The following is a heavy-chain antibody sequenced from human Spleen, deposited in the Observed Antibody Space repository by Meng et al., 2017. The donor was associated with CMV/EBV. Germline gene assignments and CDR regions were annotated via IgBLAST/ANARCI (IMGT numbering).Heavy chain of an antibody. CDR2: IYYSGST. V-gene: IGHV4-39*01. CDR1: GGSISSSSYY. D-gene: IGHD2-2*02. J-gene: IGHJ3*02. Sequence: GSLRFSCTVSGGSISSSSYYWGWIRQPPGKGLEWIGSIYYSGSTYYNPSLKSRVTISVDTPKNQFSLKLSSVTAADTAVYYCARPVPAAIGGAFDIWGQGTLVTVSS. CDR3: ARPVPAAIGGAFDI.